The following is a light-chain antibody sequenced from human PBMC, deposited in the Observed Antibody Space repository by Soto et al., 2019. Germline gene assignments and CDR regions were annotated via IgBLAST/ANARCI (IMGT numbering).Light chain of an antibody. J-gene: IGLJ2*01. CDR3: HSCDSRLSGLG. CDR1: RSNVGGGYD. CDR2: GNT. Sequence: QSVLTQPPSVSGAPGQRVTISCTGSRSNVGGGYDVHWYQQLPGTAPKLIIYGNTDRPSGVPDRFSGSESDTSNSLAITGLQGEDEADYDYHSCDSRLSGLGFGGGTKLTVL. V-gene: IGLV1-40*01.